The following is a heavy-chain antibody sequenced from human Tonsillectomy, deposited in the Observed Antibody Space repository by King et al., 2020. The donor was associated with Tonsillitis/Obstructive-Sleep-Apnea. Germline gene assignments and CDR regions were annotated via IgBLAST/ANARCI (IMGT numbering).Heavy chain of an antibody. Sequence: QLQESGPGPVKPSETLSLSCTVSGGSISNYYWSWIRHPAGKGLEWVGRIYSRGSTNYNPSLKSRVTMSVDTSKNQVSLNLSSVTAADTAGYYCARGARNYYDSGGYYNFFYYGLDVWGQGTTVTGSS. CDR1: GGSISNYY. V-gene: IGHV4-4*07. CDR3: ARGARNYYDSGGYYNFFYYGLDV. J-gene: IGHJ6*02. D-gene: IGHD3-22*01. CDR2: IYSRGST.